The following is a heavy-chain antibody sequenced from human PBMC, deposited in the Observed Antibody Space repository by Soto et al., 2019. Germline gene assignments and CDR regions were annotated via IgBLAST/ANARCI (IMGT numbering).Heavy chain of an antibody. D-gene: IGHD5-12*01. V-gene: IGHV1-46*01. CDR2: IDPSGGST. CDR1: GYTFTSHY. Sequence: ASVQVSCKQSGYTFTSHYKYWVRQAPGQARECMGIIDPSGGSTSYAQKFQGRVTMSSDASTSTVYMELSSLGSEDTAVYYCAKDNGSGRDWLRVGDASDIWGQGTMVTVSS. J-gene: IGHJ3*02. CDR3: AKDNGSGRDWLRVGDASDI.